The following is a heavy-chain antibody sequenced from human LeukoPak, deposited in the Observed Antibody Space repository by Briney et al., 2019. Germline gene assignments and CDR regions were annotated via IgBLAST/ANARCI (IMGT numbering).Heavy chain of an antibody. D-gene: IGHD6-13*01. J-gene: IGHJ6*02. CDR1: GYSFTSYW. CDR2: IYPGDSDT. Sequence: GESLKISCKGSGYSFTSYWIGWVRQMPGKGLEWMGIIYPGDSDTRYSPSFQGQVTISADKSISTAYLQWSSLKASDTAMYYCARHSPHMYSGSWYSVARDYYGMDVWGQGTTVTVSS. CDR3: ARHSPHMYSGSWYSVARDYYGMDV. V-gene: IGHV5-51*01.